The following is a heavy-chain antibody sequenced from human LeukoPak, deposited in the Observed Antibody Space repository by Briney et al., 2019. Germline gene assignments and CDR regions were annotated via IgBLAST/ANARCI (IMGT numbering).Heavy chain of an antibody. Sequence: SETLSLTCAVYGGSFSGYYWSWIRQPPGKGLEWIGEINHSGSTNYNPSLKSRVTISVDTSKNQFSLKLSSVTAADTAVYYCARDGMDIVVVPAAPTSYFDYWGQGTLVTVSS. D-gene: IGHD2-2*03. CDR1: GGSFSGYY. V-gene: IGHV4-34*01. J-gene: IGHJ4*02. CDR3: ARDGMDIVVVPAAPTSYFDY. CDR2: INHSGST.